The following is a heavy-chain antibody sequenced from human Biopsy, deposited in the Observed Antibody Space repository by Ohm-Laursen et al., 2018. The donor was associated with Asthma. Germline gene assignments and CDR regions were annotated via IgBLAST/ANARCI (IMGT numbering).Heavy chain of an antibody. CDR1: GGSISSGAYS. CDR3: ARRGGVRRYFDY. D-gene: IGHD3-16*01. Sequence: PSATLSLTCTVSGGSISSGAYSWSWVRQPPGKGLEWIGYIYYIGSTHYNPSLKSRVAISLDTSKNQFSLKLSSVTAADTAVYFCARRGGVRRYFDYWGQGTLVTVSS. J-gene: IGHJ4*02. CDR2: IYYIGST. V-gene: IGHV4-30-4*01.